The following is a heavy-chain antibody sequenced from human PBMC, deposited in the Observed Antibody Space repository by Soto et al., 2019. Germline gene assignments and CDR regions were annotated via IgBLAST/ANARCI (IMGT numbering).Heavy chain of an antibody. V-gene: IGHV3-23*01. CDR1: GFTFSSYA. Sequence: PGGSLRLSCAASGFTFSSYAMGWVRQAPGKGLEWVSAISGSGGSTYYADSVKGRFTISRDNSKNTLYLQMNSLRAEDTAVYYCAKILTGGRYFDWLLPAFDYWGQGTLVTVSS. D-gene: IGHD3-9*01. CDR2: ISGSGGST. CDR3: AKILTGGRYFDWLLPAFDY. J-gene: IGHJ4*02.